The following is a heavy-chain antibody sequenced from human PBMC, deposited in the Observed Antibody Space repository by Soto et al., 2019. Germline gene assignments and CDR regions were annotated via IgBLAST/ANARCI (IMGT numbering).Heavy chain of an antibody. J-gene: IGHJ4*02. CDR2: ISASGDRT. Sequence: EVQLLESGGGLAQPGGSLRLSCAASGFTFTSYAMSWVRQAPGKGLEWVSGISASGDRTYYADSVKGRSTISRDNSKNTLYLQMNSLRAEDTAVFYCALSQSVKQKYYFDYWGQGTLVTVSS. V-gene: IGHV3-23*01. CDR3: ALSQSVKQKYYFDY. CDR1: GFTFTSYA. D-gene: IGHD6-6*01.